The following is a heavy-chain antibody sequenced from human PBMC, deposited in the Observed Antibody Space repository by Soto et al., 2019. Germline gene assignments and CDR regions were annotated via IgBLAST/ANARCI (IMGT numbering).Heavy chain of an antibody. CDR1: GGSISSGGYY. J-gene: IGHJ6*01. V-gene: IGHV4-31*03. D-gene: IGHD4-17*01. CDR2: IYYSGST. CDR3: AGWRPVTPPTEYYGMEV. Sequence: SETLSLTCTVSGGSISSGGYYWSWIRQHPGKGLEWIGYIYYSGSTYYNPSLKSRVTISVDTSKNQFSLKLSSVTAADTAVYYCAGWRPVTPPTEYYGMEVWGKGPRSPSPQ.